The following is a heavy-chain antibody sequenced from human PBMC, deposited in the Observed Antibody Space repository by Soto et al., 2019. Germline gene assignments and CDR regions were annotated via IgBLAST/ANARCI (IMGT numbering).Heavy chain of an antibody. Sequence: SETLSLTCTVSGGSISSSSYHWGWIRQPPGKGLEWIGSIYYSGSTYYNPSLKSRVTISVDTSKNQFSLKLSSVTVADTAVYYCARLWFGELLIVNWFDPWGQGTLVTVSS. J-gene: IGHJ5*02. D-gene: IGHD3-10*01. CDR2: IYYSGST. CDR1: GGSISSSSYH. V-gene: IGHV4-39*01. CDR3: ARLWFGELLIVNWFDP.